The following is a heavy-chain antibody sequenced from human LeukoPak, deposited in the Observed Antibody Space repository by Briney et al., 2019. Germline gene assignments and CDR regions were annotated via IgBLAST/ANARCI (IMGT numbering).Heavy chain of an antibody. CDR1: GFTFSSYG. CDR3: ARDIGYKYFDP. CDR2: IWYDGSNK. J-gene: IGHJ5*02. V-gene: IGHV3-33*01. D-gene: IGHD5-18*01. Sequence: GGSLRLSCAAPGFTFSSYGMHWVRQAPDKGLEWVAIIWYDGSNKYYADSVKGRFTISRDNSKNTLYLQMNSLGAEDTAVYYCARDIGYKYFDPWGQGTLVTVSS.